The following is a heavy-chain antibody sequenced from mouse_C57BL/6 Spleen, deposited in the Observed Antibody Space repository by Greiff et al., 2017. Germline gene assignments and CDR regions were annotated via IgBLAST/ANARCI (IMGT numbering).Heavy chain of an antibody. J-gene: IGHJ4*01. CDR2: FYPGSGSI. D-gene: IGHD1-1*01. V-gene: IGHV1-62-2*01. CDR1: GYTFTEYT. CDR3: ARHEDRYYGSRPLYAMDY. Sequence: QVQLQQSGAELVKPGASVKLSCKASGYTFTEYTIHWVKQRSGQGLEWIGWFYPGSGSIKYNEKFKDKATLTADKSYSTVYMELSRLTSEDSAVYFCARHEDRYYGSRPLYAMDYWGQGTSVTVSS.